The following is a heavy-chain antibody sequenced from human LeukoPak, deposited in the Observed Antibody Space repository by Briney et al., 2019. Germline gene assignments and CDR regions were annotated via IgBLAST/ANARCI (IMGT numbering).Heavy chain of an antibody. CDR3: ARAYSYGNDY. J-gene: IGHJ4*02. CDR1: GFTFSSYA. V-gene: IGHV3-30-3*01. CDR2: ISYDGSNK. Sequence: GRSLRLSCAASGFTFSSYAMHWVRQAPGKGLEWVAVISYDGSNKYYADSVKGRFTISRDNAKNSLYLQMNSLRAEDTAVYYCARAYSYGNDYWGQGTLVTVSS. D-gene: IGHD5-18*01.